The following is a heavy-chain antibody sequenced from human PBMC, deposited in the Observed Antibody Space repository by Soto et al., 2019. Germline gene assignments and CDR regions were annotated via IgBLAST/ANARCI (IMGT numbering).Heavy chain of an antibody. CDR1: GGTFSSYT. Sequence: GASVKVSCKASGGTFSSYTISWVRQAPGQGLEWMGRIIPILGIANYAQKFQGRVTITADKSTSTAYMEPSSLRSEDTAVYYCARDIWKGADWFDPWGQGTLVTVSS. V-gene: IGHV1-69*04. CDR2: IIPILGIA. D-gene: IGHD3-3*01. J-gene: IGHJ5*02. CDR3: ARDIWKGADWFDP.